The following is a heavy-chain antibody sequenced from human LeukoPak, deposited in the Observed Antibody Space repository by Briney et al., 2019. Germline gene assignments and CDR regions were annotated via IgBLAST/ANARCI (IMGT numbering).Heavy chain of an antibody. Sequence: GGSLRLSCAASGLTFSGYWVHWVRQAPGKGLVWVSRINNDGTTTMYADSVKGRFTLSRDNAKNTLYLQMNSLRAEDTAVYYCARVSGPGMNEYFHLWGQGTLVTVSS. CDR1: GLTFSGYW. D-gene: IGHD3-10*01. J-gene: IGHJ1*01. CDR3: ARVSGPGMNEYFHL. CDR2: INNDGTTT. V-gene: IGHV3-74*03.